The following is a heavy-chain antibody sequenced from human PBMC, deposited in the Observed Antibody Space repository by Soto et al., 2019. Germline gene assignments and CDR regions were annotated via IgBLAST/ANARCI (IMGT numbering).Heavy chain of an antibody. CDR1: GFTFSNAW. CDR2: IKSKTDGGTT. J-gene: IGHJ1*01. V-gene: IGHV3-15*01. Sequence: PGGSLRLSCAASGFTFSNAWMSWVRQAPGKGLEWVGRIKSKTDGGTTDYAAPVKGRFAISRDDSKNTLYLQMNSLKTEDTAVYYCTREGVQWLKYFQHWGQGTLVTVSS. CDR3: TREGVQWLKYFQH. D-gene: IGHD6-19*01.